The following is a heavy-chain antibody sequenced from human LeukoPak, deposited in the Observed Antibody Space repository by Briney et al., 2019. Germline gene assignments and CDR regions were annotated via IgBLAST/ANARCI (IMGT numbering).Heavy chain of an antibody. CDR1: GGTFNNYA. D-gene: IGHD3-16*01. V-gene: IGHV1-69*04. CDR2: IIPTLDIT. CDR3: ARDQGLIDPPPYGLDV. Sequence: SVTVSCKASGGTFNNYALTWVRQAPGQGLEWMGRIIPTLDITIYAQKFQGRVTVTADKSTSTAYIELSSLSSEDTAAYYCARDQGLIDPPPYGLDVWGQGTTVTVSS. J-gene: IGHJ6*02.